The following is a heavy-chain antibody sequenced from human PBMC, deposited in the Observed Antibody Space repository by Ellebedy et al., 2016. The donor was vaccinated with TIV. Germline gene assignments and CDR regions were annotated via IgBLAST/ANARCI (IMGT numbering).Heavy chain of an antibody. D-gene: IGHD6-6*01. CDR3: ARGIIAARRASPFDY. CDR1: GFTFSSYW. V-gene: IGHV3-74*01. Sequence: PGGSLRLSCAASGFTFSSYWMHWVRQAPGKGLVWVSRINSDGSSTSYADSVKGRFTISRDNAKNTLYLQMNSLRAEDTAVYYCARGIIAARRASPFDYWGQGTLVTVSS. CDR2: INSDGSST. J-gene: IGHJ4*02.